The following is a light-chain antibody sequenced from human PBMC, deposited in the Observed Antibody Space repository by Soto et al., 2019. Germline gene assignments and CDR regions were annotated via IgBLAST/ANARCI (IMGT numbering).Light chain of an antibody. CDR3: QQYGSSPQT. CDR2: DAS. CDR1: QSVGSN. Sequence: ERVMTQSPATLSVSPGERATLSCRASQSVGSNLAWYQQKPGQAPRLLIYDASSRATGIPDRFSGSGSGTDFTLTISRLEPEDFAVYYCQQYGSSPQTLGQGTKVDIK. V-gene: IGKV3-20*01. J-gene: IGKJ1*01.